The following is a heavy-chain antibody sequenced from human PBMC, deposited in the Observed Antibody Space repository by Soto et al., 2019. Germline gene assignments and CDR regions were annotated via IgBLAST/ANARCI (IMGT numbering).Heavy chain of an antibody. Sequence: SETLSLTCTVSGGSISSYYWSWIRQPPGKGLEWIGYIYYSGSTNYNPSLKSRVTISVDTSKNQFSLKLSSVTAADTAVYYCARKVGYCSCGSCYSNYYYYYMDVWGKGTTVTVSS. J-gene: IGHJ6*03. CDR2: IYYSGST. CDR1: GGSISSYY. CDR3: ARKVGYCSCGSCYSNYYYYYMDV. V-gene: IGHV4-59*01. D-gene: IGHD2-15*01.